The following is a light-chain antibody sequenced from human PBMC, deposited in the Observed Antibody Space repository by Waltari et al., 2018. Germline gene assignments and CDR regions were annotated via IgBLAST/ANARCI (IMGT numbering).Light chain of an antibody. CDR2: YDS. CDR1: NIGSYS. CDR3: QVWHAAIDPGV. Sequence: SYVLTQPPSVSVAPGETARITCGGDNIGSYSVHWYQQKPGPAPVLVIFYDSDRPSGSPERFSGSNSGNTATLTITRVEAGDEANYYCQVWHAAIDPGVFGTGTEVSVL. V-gene: IGLV3-21*04. J-gene: IGLJ1*01.